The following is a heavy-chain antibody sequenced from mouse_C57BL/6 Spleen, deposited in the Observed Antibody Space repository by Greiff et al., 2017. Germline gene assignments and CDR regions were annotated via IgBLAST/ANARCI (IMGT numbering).Heavy chain of an antibody. CDR1: GYTFTSYW. CDR3: ARSGTAYYSNHWYFDV. Sequence: QVQLQQPGAELVKPGASVKLSCKASGYTFTSYWMHWVKQRPGRGLEWIGRIDPTSGGTKYTEKFKSKATLTVDKPSSTAYMQLSSLTSEDSAVYYCARSGTAYYSNHWYFDVWGTGTTVTVAS. J-gene: IGHJ1*03. V-gene: IGHV1-72*01. D-gene: IGHD2-5*01. CDR2: IDPTSGGT.